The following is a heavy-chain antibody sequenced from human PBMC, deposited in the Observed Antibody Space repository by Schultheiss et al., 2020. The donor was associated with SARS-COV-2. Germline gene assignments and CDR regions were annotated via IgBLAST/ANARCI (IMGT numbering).Heavy chain of an antibody. J-gene: IGHJ4*02. V-gene: IGHV3-15*01. CDR1: GFTFSNAW. CDR3: ARVDY. Sequence: GESLKISCAASGFTFSNAWMSWVRQAPGKGLEWVGRIKSKTDGGTTDYAAPVKGRFTISRDNSKNTLYLQMNSLRAEDTAVYYCARVDYWGQGTLVTVSS. CDR2: IKSKTDGGTT.